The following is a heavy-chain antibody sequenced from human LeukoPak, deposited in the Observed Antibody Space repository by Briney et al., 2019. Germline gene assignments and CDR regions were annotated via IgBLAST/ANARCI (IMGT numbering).Heavy chain of an antibody. CDR2: IYNSGST. CDR3: ARVTGYMIEDYFDY. J-gene: IGHJ4*02. Sequence: SETLSLTCTVSGYSISSGYYWGWIRQPPGKGLEWIGSIYNSGSTYYNPSLKSRVTISVDTSKNQFSLRLRSVTAADTAVYYCARVTGYMIEDYFDYWGQGTLVTVSS. D-gene: IGHD3-22*01. CDR1: GYSISSGYY. V-gene: IGHV4-38-2*02.